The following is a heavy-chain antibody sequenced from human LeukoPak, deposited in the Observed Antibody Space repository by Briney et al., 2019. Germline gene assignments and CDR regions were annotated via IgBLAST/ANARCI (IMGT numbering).Heavy chain of an antibody. J-gene: IGHJ4*02. CDR3: ARAGLVYYFDY. D-gene: IGHD3/OR15-3a*01. CDR1: GFTFSSYS. Sequence: PGGSLRLSCAASGFTFSSYSMNWVRQAPGKGLEWVSGIYSGGSTYYADSVKGRFTISRDNSKNTLYLQMNSLRAEDTAVYYCARAGLVYYFDYWGQGTLVTVSS. CDR2: IYSGGST. V-gene: IGHV3-53*01.